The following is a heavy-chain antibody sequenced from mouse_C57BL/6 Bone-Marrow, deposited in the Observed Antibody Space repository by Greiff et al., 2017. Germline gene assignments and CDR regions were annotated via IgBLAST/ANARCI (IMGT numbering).Heavy chain of an antibody. V-gene: IGHV1-59*01. CDR2: IDPSDSYT. Sequence: QVQLQQPGAELVRPGTSVKLSCKASGYTFTSYWMHWVKQRPGQGLEWIGVIDPSDSYTNYNQKFKGKSTLTVDKSSSTAYMQLSSLTSEDSAVYYCARWEITGYAMDYWGQGTSVTVSS. CDR3: ARWEITGYAMDY. D-gene: IGHD2-4*01. CDR1: GYTFTSYW. J-gene: IGHJ4*01.